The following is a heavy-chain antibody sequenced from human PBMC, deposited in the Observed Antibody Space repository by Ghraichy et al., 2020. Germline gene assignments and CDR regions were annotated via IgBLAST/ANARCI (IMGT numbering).Heavy chain of an antibody. CDR3: ARESRTSGVLGY. D-gene: IGHD3-16*01. Sequence: LSLTCAASGFTFSSYAMHWVRQAPGKGLEWVAVISYDGSNKYYADSVKGRFTISRDNSKNTLYLQMNSLRAEDTAVYYCARESRTSGVLGYWGQGTLVTVSS. V-gene: IGHV3-30*04. CDR2: ISYDGSNK. CDR1: GFTFSSYA. J-gene: IGHJ4*02.